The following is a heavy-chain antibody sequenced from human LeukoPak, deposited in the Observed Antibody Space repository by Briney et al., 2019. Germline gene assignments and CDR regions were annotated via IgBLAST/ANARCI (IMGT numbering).Heavy chain of an antibody. J-gene: IGHJ5*02. CDR1: GGSISSFH. Sequence: SETLSLTCTVSGGSISSFHWSWIRQPPGKGLEWIGYIYYTGSTNHNPSLKSRVTISVDTSKNQFSLKLSSVTAADTAVYYCASDKSHSSGYYGWFDPWGQGTLVTVSS. CDR2: IYYTGST. V-gene: IGHV4-59*12. D-gene: IGHD3-22*01. CDR3: ASDKSHSSGYYGWFDP.